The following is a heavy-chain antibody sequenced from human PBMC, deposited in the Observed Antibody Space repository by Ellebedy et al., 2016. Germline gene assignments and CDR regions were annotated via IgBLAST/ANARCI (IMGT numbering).Heavy chain of an antibody. V-gene: IGHV4-59*12. Sequence: SETLSLTCIVSGGSISSYYWSWIRQPPGKGLEWIGHIYYTGSTDYDPSLKSRVTISVDTSKNQFSLTLTSVIAADTAVYYCTSATVAGMGTMDVWGKGTTVTVSS. D-gene: IGHD6-19*01. CDR3: TSATVAGMGTMDV. CDR2: IYYTGST. CDR1: GGSISSYY. J-gene: IGHJ6*03.